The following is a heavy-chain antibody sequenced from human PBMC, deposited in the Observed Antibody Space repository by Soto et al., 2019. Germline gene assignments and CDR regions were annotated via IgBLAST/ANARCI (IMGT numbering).Heavy chain of an antibody. CDR2: IIPIFGTA. J-gene: IGHJ5*02. CDR1: GRTFSSYA. CDR3: ARGKIAAAGTRLYNRLDP. Sequence: SVKVSCKASGRTFSSYAISWVRQAPGQGLEWMGGIIPIFGTANYAQKFQGRVTITADESTSTAYMEMSRLRSEDTAVYYCARGKIAAAGTRLYNRLDPWG. V-gene: IGHV1-69*13. D-gene: IGHD6-13*01.